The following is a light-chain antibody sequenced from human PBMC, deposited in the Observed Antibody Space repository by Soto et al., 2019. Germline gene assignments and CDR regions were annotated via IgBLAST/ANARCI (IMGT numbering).Light chain of an antibody. Sequence: DIQLTQSPSFLSSSVGDRITITCRGSQGIRSYLVWYQQRPGTAPKVLISRASRLHTGVPSRVSGSGSGTEFTLTITSLEPEDFATYYCLQHNAHPWTFGQGTKVDI. CDR3: LQHNAHPWT. CDR2: RAS. V-gene: IGKV1-9*01. J-gene: IGKJ1*01. CDR1: QGIRSY.